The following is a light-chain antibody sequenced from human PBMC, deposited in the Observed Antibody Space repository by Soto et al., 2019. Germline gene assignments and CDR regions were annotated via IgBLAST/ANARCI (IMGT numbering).Light chain of an antibody. CDR2: TAS. CDR1: QGISNY. CDR3: LQHNSYPLT. Sequence: DIQMTQSPSAMSASVGDRVTITCLASQGISNYLAWFQQKPGKVPKRLIYTASNLQSGVPSRFSGSGSGTEFTLTISNLQPEDFGTYYCLQHNSYPLTFGGGTKVDIK. J-gene: IGKJ4*01. V-gene: IGKV1-17*03.